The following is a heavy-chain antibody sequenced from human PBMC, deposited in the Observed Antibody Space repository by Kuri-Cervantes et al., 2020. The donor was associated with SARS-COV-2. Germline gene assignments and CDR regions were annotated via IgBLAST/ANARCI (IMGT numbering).Heavy chain of an antibody. J-gene: IGHJ4*02. Sequence: GESLKISCAASGFTFSTYAMHWVRQAPGKGLECVAFIWYDEDNKYYADSVKGRFTIPRDNSKNTLYLQMNTLRAEDTAVYYCGSGLLPHYWGQGTLVTVSS. CDR3: GSGLLPHY. V-gene: IGHV3-30*02. CDR1: GFTFSTYA. D-gene: IGHD3-22*01. CDR2: IWYDEDNK.